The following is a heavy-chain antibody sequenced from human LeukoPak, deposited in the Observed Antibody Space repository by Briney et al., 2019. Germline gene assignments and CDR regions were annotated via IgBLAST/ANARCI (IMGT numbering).Heavy chain of an antibody. CDR3: AKDRNYDILTGYSYFDY. J-gene: IGHJ4*02. D-gene: IGHD3-9*01. CDR1: GFTFSSYA. V-gene: IGHV3-23*01. CDR2: ISGSGGST. Sequence: GGSLRLSCAASGFTFSSYAMSWVRQAPGKGLEWVSAISGSGGSTYYADSVKGRFTISRDNSKNTLYLQMNSLRAEDTAVYYCAKDRNYDILTGYSYFDYWGRGTLVTVSS.